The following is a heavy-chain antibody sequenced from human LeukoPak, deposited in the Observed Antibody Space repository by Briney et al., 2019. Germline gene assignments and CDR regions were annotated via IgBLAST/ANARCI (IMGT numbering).Heavy chain of an antibody. V-gene: IGHV1-69*04. CDR3: ARDPDGNSPYYYYYGMDV. CDR2: IIPILGIA. Sequence: SVKVSCKASGGTFSSYAISWVRQAPGQGLEWMGRIIPILGIANYAQKFQGRVTITADESTSTAYMELSSLRSEDTAVYYCARDPDGNSPYYYYYGMDVWGQGTTVTVSS. J-gene: IGHJ6*02. CDR1: GGTFSSYA. D-gene: IGHD4-23*01.